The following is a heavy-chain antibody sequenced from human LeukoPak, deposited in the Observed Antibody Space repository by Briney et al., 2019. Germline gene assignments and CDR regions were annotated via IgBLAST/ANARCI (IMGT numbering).Heavy chain of an antibody. V-gene: IGHV3-9*01. CDR1: GFTFDDYA. Sequence: GGSLRLSCAASGFTFDDYAMHWVRQAPGKGLEWVSGISWNSGSIGYADSVKGRFTISRDNAKNSLYPQMNSLRAEDTALYYCAKAGVWGQGPLVTVSS. D-gene: IGHD3-10*01. CDR2: ISWNSGSI. J-gene: IGHJ4*02. CDR3: AKAGV.